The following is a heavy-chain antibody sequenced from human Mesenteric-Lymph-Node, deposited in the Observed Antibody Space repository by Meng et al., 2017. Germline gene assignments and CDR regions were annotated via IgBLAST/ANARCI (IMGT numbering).Heavy chain of an antibody. J-gene: IGHJ4*02. V-gene: IGHV4-59*13. CDR3: AKAASRRYCSGGVCYSDY. Sequence: SETLSLTCTVSDDSISTYYWSWVRQPPGKGLEWIGHSHHSRNANYNPSLKSRVSISVDASKNQFSLKMNSVTAADTAVYFCAKAASRRYCSGGVCYSDYWGQGTLVTVSS. D-gene: IGHD2-15*01. CDR1: DDSISTYY. CDR2: SHHSRNA.